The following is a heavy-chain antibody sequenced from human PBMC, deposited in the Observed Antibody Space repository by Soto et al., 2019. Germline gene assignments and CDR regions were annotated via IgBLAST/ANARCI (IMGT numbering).Heavy chain of an antibody. CDR3: ARILRFLEWLSHQDYSYYGMDV. CDR2: TYYRSKWYN. Sequence: SQTLSLTCAISGDSVSSNSAAWKCIRQSPSRGLEWLGRTYYRSKWYNDYAVSVKSRITINPDTSKNQFSLQLNSVTPEDTAVYYCARILRFLEWLSHQDYSYYGMDVWGQGTTVTVSS. D-gene: IGHD3-3*01. CDR1: GDSVSSNSAA. J-gene: IGHJ6*02. V-gene: IGHV6-1*01.